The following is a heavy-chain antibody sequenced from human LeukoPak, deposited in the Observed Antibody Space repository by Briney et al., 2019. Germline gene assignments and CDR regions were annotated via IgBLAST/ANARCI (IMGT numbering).Heavy chain of an antibody. Sequence: ASVKVSCKASGYTFTTYGIIWVRQAPGQGLEWMEWISAYNGYTNYAQNFQGRVTMATDTSTSTAYMELRSLRSDDTAVYYCARDSSGYYYGYWGQGTLVTVSS. V-gene: IGHV1-18*01. CDR1: GYTFTTYG. CDR3: ARDSSGYYYGY. D-gene: IGHD3-22*01. J-gene: IGHJ4*02. CDR2: ISAYNGYT.